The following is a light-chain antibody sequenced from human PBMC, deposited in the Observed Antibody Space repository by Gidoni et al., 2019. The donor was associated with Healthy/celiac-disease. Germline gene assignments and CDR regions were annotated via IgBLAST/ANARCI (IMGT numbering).Light chain of an antibody. CDR1: KLGDKY. Sequence: SYELTQPPSVSVSPGQTASITSSGDKLGDKYAFWYQQKPGQSPLLVIYQDSKRPSGIPERFSGSNSGNTATLTISGTQAMDEADYYCQAWDSSTVVFGGGTKLTVL. V-gene: IGLV3-1*01. CDR2: QDS. CDR3: QAWDSSTVV. J-gene: IGLJ2*01.